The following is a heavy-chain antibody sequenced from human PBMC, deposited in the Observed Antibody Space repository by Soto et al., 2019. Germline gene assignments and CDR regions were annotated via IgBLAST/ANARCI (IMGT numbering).Heavy chain of an antibody. Sequence: SETLSLTCTVSGGSVSSGSYYWSWIRQPPGKGLEWIGYIYYSGSTNYNPSLKSRVTISVDTSKNQFSLKLSSVTAADTAVYYCARAGVPGYSSGWYLNWLDPWGQGTLVTVYS. J-gene: IGHJ5*02. CDR3: ARAGVPGYSSGWYLNWLDP. D-gene: IGHD6-19*01. CDR1: GGSVSSGSYY. V-gene: IGHV4-61*01. CDR2: IYYSGST.